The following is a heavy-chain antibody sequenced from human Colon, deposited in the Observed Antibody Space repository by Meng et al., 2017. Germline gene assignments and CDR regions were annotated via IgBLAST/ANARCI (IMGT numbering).Heavy chain of an antibody. CDR3: AKGRTSDY. CDR1: GFTFSSYA. V-gene: IGHV3-23*04. D-gene: IGHD3/OR15-3a*01. Sequence: EWLLGEAGGGLVQPGGSVRLSWVASGFTFSSYAMSWVRQAPGKGLEWVSAISNSGTSTYDADSVKGRFTISRDNSRNTLYLQMNSLRAEDTAVYYCAKGRTSDYWGQGTVVTVSS. CDR2: ISNSGTST. J-gene: IGHJ4*02.